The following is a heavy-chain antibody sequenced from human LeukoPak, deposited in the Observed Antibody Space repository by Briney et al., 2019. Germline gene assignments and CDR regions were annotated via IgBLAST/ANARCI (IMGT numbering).Heavy chain of an antibody. CDR3: ARVGAVGAKALGAFDI. CDR1: GGTFSSYA. D-gene: IGHD1-26*01. J-gene: IGHJ3*02. CDR2: IIPIFGTA. V-gene: IGHV1-69*05. Sequence: ASVKVSCKASGGTFSSYAISWVRQAPGQGLEWMGGIIPIFGTANYAQKFQGRVTITTDESTSTAYMELSSLRSEDTAVYYCARVGAVGAKALGAFDIWGQGTMVTVSS.